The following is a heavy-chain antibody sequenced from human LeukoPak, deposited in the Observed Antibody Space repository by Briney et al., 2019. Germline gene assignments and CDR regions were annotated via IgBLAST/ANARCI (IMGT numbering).Heavy chain of an antibody. CDR3: ARARGVVATIFH. J-gene: IGHJ4*02. CDR2: INHSGST. V-gene: IGHV4-34*01. CDR1: GGSFSGYY. D-gene: IGHD5-12*01. Sequence: PETLSLTCAVYGGSFSGYYWSWIRQPPGKGLEWIGEINHSGSTNYNPSLESRVTISVDTSKNQFSLKLSSLTAADTAVYYCARARGVVATIFHWGQGTLVTVSS.